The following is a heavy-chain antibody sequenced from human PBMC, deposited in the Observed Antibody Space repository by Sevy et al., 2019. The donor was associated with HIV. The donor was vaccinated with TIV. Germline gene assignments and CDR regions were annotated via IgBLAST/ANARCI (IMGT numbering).Heavy chain of an antibody. CDR2: ISYDGSNK. D-gene: IGHD3-22*01. Sequence: GGSLRLSCAASGFTFSSYAMHWVRQAPGKGLEWVAVISYDGSNKYYADSVKGRFTISRDNSKNTLYLQMNSLRAEDTAVYYCARGYYDSSGYYAYWGQRTLVTVSS. CDR1: GFTFSSYA. CDR3: ARGYYDSSGYYAY. V-gene: IGHV3-30-3*01. J-gene: IGHJ4*02.